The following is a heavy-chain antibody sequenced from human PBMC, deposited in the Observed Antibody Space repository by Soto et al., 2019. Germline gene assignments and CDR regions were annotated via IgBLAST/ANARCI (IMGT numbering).Heavy chain of an antibody. D-gene: IGHD1-26*01. J-gene: IGHJ5*02. CDR1: GGSISSYY. CDR3: ARGGATWEWLDP. V-gene: IGHV4-59*01. CDR2: IYYSGTT. Sequence: SETLSLTCTVSGGSISSYYWSWIRQPPGKGLEWIGYIYYSGTTNYNPSLKSRVTISVDTSKNQFSLQLTSVTAADTAVYYCARGGATWEWLDPWGQGTLVTVSS.